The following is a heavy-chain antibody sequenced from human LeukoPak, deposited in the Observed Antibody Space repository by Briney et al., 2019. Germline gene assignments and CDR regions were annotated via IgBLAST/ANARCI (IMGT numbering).Heavy chain of an antibody. Sequence: SETLSLTCTVSGGSISSYYWTWLRQSAGKGLEWIGRINTSGSTNYNPSLRSRVTMSVNTSKNQFSLNLTSVTAADTAVYSCAREGGDPRWLDPWGQGTLVTVSS. CDR2: INTSGST. CDR3: AREGGDPRWLDP. D-gene: IGHD6-25*01. CDR1: GGSISSYY. J-gene: IGHJ5*02. V-gene: IGHV4-4*07.